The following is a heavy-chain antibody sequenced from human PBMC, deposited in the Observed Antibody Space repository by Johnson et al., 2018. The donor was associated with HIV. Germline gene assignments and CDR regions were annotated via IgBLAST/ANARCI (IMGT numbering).Heavy chain of an antibody. CDR2: ISYDGSNK. J-gene: IGHJ3*02. CDR3: ADSSPFYAFDI. V-gene: IGHV3-30*14. Sequence: QVQLVETGGGVVQPGRSLRLSYAASGFTFSSYAMHWVRQAPGKVLESVAVISYDGSNKYYADSVKGRFTISRDNSKNTLYLQMNSLRAEDTAVYYCADSSPFYAFDIWGQGTMVTVSS. CDR1: GFTFSSYA. D-gene: IGHD6-13*01.